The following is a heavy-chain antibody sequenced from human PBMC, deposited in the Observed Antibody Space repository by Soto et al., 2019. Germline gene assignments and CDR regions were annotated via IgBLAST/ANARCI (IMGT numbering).Heavy chain of an antibody. CDR1: GGTFSSYT. J-gene: IGHJ4*02. D-gene: IGHD2-15*01. CDR3: ASAPHVGYCSGGSCSFDY. CDR2: IIPILGIA. Sequence: QVQLVQSGAEVKKPGSSVKVSCKASGGTFSSYTISWVRQAPGQGLEWMGRIIPILGIANYAQKFQGRVTITADKSTITAYMELSSLRSEDTAVYYCASAPHVGYCSGGSCSFDYWGQGTLVTVSS. V-gene: IGHV1-69*02.